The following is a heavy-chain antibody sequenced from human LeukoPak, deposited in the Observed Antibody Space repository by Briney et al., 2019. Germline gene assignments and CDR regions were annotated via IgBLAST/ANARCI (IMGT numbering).Heavy chain of an antibody. CDR2: IRYDGSNK. D-gene: IGHD3-22*01. V-gene: IGHV3-30*02. CDR1: GFTFSSYG. J-gene: IGHJ4*02. Sequence: GGSLRLSCAASGFTFSSYGMHWVRQAPGKGLEWVAFIRYDGSNKYYADSVKGRFTISRDNSKNTLYLQMNSLRAEDTAVYYCAKDGGYDSSVLLLYWGQGTLVTVSS. CDR3: AKDGGYDSSVLLLY.